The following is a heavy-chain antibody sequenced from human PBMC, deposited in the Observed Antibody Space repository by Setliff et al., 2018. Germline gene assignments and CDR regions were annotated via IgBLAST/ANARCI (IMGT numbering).Heavy chain of an antibody. J-gene: IGHJ4*02. D-gene: IGHD6-19*01. Sequence: LSLTCAVYGGSLSGYYWSWIRQPPGKRLEWIGSIYHSGSTYYNPSLKSRVTISVDTSKSQFSLKLSSVTAADTAVYYCASSPGYSSGWYEGWGQGTLVTVSS. V-gene: IGHV4-34*01. CDR3: ASSPGYSSGWYEG. CDR1: GGSLSGYY. CDR2: IYHSGST.